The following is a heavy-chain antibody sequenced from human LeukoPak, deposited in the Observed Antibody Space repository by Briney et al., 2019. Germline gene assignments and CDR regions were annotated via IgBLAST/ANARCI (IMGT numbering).Heavy chain of an antibody. D-gene: IGHD2-2*01. V-gene: IGHV4-34*01. CDR1: GGSFSGYY. CDR2: INHSGST. CDR3: ARGTVVGTNWFDP. J-gene: IGHJ5*02. Sequence: SETLSLTCAVYGGSFSGYYWSWIRQPPGKGLEWSGEINHSGSTNYNPSLKSRVTISVDTSKNQFSLKLSSVTAADTAVYYCARGTVVGTNWFDPWGQGTLVTVSS.